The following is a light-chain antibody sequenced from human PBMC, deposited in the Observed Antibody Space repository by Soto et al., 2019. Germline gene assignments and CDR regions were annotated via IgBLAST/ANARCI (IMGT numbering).Light chain of an antibody. CDR1: QSVGTY. CDR2: GAS. Sequence: EIVLTQSPGTLSLSPGERATLSCRASQSVGTYLAWYQQKPGQAPRLLIYGASSRATGIPDRFSGSGSGTDVTLTISRLEPEDSAVYYCQQYVSIPLTFGGGPKVEIK. CDR3: QQYVSIPLT. J-gene: IGKJ4*01. V-gene: IGKV3-20*01.